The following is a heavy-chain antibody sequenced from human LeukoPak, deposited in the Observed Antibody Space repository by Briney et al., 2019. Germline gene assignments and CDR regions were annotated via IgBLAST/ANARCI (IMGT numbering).Heavy chain of an antibody. J-gene: IGHJ4*02. CDR1: GGSISSSSYY. V-gene: IGHV4-39*07. D-gene: IGHD1-26*01. Sequence: SETLSLTCTVSGGSISSSSYYWGWIRQPPGKGLEWIGSIYYSGSTYYNPSLKSRVTISVDTSKNQFSLKLTSVTAADTAMYYCARGVNSGYFDYCGQGTLVTVSS. CDR3: ARGVNSGYFDY. CDR2: IYYSGST.